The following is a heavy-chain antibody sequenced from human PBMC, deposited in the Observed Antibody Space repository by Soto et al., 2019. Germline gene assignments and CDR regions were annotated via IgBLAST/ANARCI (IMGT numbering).Heavy chain of an antibody. CDR2: IYYSGTT. D-gene: IGHD3-9*01. CDR1: GGSISSSSYY. V-gene: IGHV4-39*01. Sequence: PSETLSLTCTVSGGSISSSSYYWGWIRQPPGKGLEWIGSIYYSGTTYYNPSLTSRVTISVDTSKNQFSLKLSSVTAADTAVYYCARHRGYYDILTGYYTELNFDYWGQGTLVTVSS. CDR3: ARHRGYYDILTGYYTELNFDY. J-gene: IGHJ4*02.